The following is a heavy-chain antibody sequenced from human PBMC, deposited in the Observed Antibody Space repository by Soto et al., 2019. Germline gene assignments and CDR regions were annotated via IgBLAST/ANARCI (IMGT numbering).Heavy chain of an antibody. CDR1: GVSISSSIYY. Sequence: SETLSLTCTVSGVSISSSIYYWGWIRQPPGKGLEWIGSIYYSGSTYYNPSLKSRVTLSVDTSKNQFSLKLSSVTAADTAVYYCARHDSGWFDYWGQGTLVTAPQ. D-gene: IGHD6-19*01. CDR2: IYYSGST. V-gene: IGHV4-39*01. CDR3: ARHDSGWFDY. J-gene: IGHJ4*02.